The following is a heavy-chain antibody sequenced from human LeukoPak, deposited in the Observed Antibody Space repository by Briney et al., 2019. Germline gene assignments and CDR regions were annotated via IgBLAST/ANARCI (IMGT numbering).Heavy chain of an antibody. V-gene: IGHV3-48*03. CDR3: ARDQHISGYYFDY. D-gene: IGHD5-12*01. J-gene: IGHJ4*02. CDR1: GFTFSNYE. Sequence: PGGSLRLSCAASGFTFSNYEMNWVRQVPGKGLEWVSYIGSSGITTHYADSAKGRFTISRDNSKNTLYLQMNSLRAEDTAVYYCARDQHISGYYFDYWGQGTLVTVSS. CDR2: IGSSGITT.